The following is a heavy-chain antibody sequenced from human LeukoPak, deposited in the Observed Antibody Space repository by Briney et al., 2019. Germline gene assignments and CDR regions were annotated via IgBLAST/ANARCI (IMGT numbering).Heavy chain of an antibody. D-gene: IGHD3-22*01. CDR1: GGSVSSGSYY. J-gene: IGHJ4*02. CDR3: ARVSYYDSSGYYYGPSYYFDY. CDR2: IYYSGST. V-gene: IGHV4-61*01. Sequence: SETLSLTCTVSGGSVSSGSYYWSWIRQPPGKGLEWIGYIYYSGSTNYNPSLKSRVTISVDTSKNQFSLKLSSVTAADTAVYYCARVSYYDSSGYYYGPSYYFDYWGQGTLVTVSS.